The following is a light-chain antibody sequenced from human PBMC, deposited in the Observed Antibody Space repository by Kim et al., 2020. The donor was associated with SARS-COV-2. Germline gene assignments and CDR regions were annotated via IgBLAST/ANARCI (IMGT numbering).Light chain of an antibody. CDR2: VAT. V-gene: IGKV3-11*01. Sequence: ATLSVSPDDTATLSRSTSKSVGTYLAKYQQKPSQAPRLSINVATVRPTGIPARFSGSESRTDFTLTIGVLEPKDSPVNYCHQRSKFGQGTRLEIK. CDR3: HQRSK. CDR1: KSVGTY. J-gene: IGKJ5*01.